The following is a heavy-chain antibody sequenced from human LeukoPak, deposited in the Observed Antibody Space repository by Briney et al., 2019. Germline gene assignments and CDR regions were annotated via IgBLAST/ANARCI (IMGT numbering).Heavy chain of an antibody. D-gene: IGHD6-19*01. CDR3: AKDQEAVAGQTPFDY. CDR2: ISGSGGST. CDR1: GFTFSSYA. Sequence: PGGSLRLSCAASGFTFSSYAMSWVRQAPGKGLEWVSAISGSGGSTYYADSVKGRFTISRDSSKNTLYLQMNSLRAEDTAVYYCAKDQEAVAGQTPFDYWGQGTLVTVSS. J-gene: IGHJ4*02. V-gene: IGHV3-23*01.